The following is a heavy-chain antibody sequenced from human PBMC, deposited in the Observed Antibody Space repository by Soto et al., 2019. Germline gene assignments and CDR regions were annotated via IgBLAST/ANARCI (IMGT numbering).Heavy chain of an antibody. CDR1: VFTFSSYA. Sequence: PGGSLRLSCASSVFTFSSYAIHCARHSPGKGLEWVAIIWFDGSNKYYADSVKGRFSISRDNSKNTLFLQMDSLRAEDTAVYYCARGQLPAANTYFEFWGQATLVIVSS. CDR2: IWFDGSNK. CDR3: ARGQLPAANTYFEF. V-gene: IGHV3-33*01. D-gene: IGHD2-15*01. J-gene: IGHJ4*02.